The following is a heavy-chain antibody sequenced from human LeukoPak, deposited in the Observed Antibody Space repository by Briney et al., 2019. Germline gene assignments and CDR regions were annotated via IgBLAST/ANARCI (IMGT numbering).Heavy chain of an antibody. CDR2: ISWNSGSI. CDR3: ARMVYCSSTSCSTLDY. V-gene: IGHV3-9*01. Sequence: PGRSLRLSCAASGFTFDDYAMHWVRQAPGKGLEWVSGISWNSGSIGYADSVKGRFTISRDNAKNSLYLQMNSLRAEDTAVYYCARMVYCSSTSCSTLDYWGQGTLVTVSS. J-gene: IGHJ4*02. CDR1: GFTFDDYA. D-gene: IGHD2-2*01.